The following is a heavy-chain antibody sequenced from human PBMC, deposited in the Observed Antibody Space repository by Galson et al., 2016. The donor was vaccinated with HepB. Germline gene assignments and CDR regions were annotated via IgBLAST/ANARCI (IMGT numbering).Heavy chain of an antibody. D-gene: IGHD5-24*01. Sequence: QSGAEVKKPGESLKISCNGSGYTFSSYRIGWVRQMPGKGLEWMGLIYPGDSHTRYGPSLQGQVTISADKSISTAYLQWSSLKASDTAMYYCPRHLRDDYNRRLDYWGQGTPVTVSS. CDR3: PRHLRDDYNRRLDY. CDR1: GYTFSSYR. V-gene: IGHV5-51*01. J-gene: IGHJ4*02. CDR2: IYPGDSHT.